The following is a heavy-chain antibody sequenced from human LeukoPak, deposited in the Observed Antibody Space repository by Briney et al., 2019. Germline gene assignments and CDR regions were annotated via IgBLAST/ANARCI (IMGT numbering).Heavy chain of an antibody. D-gene: IGHD1-26*01. J-gene: IGHJ6*03. Sequence: ASVKVSCKASGYTFTSYDINWVRQATGQGLEWMGWMNPNSGNTGYAQKFQGRVTMTRNTSISTAYMELSSLRSEDTAVYYCARAKWELSTSESPYYYYYMDVWGKGTTVTISS. CDR3: ARAKWELSTSESPYYYYYMDV. CDR2: MNPNSGNT. V-gene: IGHV1-8*01. CDR1: GYTFTSYD.